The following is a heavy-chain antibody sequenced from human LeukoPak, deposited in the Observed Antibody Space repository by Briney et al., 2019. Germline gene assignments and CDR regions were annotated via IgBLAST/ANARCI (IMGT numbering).Heavy chain of an antibody. V-gene: IGHV4-59*01. CDR2: IYYSGST. CDR1: GGPISSYY. CDR3: ARRNAVYWYFDL. Sequence: SETLSLTCTVSGGPISSYYWSWLRQPPGKGLEWIGYIYYSGSTNYNPSLKSRVTISVDTSKNQFSLKLSSVTAADTAVYYCARRNAVYWYFDLWGRGTLVTVSS. J-gene: IGHJ2*01. D-gene: IGHD1-1*01.